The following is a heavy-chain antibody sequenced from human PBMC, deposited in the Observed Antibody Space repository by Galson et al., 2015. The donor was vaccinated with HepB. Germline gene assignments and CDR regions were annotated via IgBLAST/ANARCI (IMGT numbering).Heavy chain of an antibody. V-gene: IGHV3-21*01. CDR3: ASEVVVAATDYGDYR. J-gene: IGHJ5*02. D-gene: IGHD2-15*01. CDR1: GFTFRSYS. CDR2: ISSSSGYI. Sequence: SLRLSCAASGFTFRSYSMNWVRQAPGKGLEWVSSISSSSGYIYYADSVKGRFTISRDNAKNSLYLQMNSLRAEDTAVYYCASEVVVAATDYGDYRWGQGTLVTVSS.